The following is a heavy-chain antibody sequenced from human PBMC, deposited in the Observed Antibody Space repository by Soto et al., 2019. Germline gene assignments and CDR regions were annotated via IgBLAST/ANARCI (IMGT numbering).Heavy chain of an antibody. CDR3: ARRKTGTEAFDS. D-gene: IGHD3-10*01. V-gene: IGHV4-59*08. CDR2: VYYSGST. J-gene: IGHJ4*02. CDR1: GDSISTYY. Sequence: SETLSLTCTVSGDSISTYYWSWIRQPPGKGLEWIGYVYYSGSTNYNPSLKYRFTISVDTSKSQFSLNLYSVTAADTSVYYCARRKTGTEAFDSWGPGTLVTVSS.